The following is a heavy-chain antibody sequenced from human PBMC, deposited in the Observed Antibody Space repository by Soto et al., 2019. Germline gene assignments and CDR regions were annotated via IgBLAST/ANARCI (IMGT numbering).Heavy chain of an antibody. CDR1: GFTFSNAW. CDR3: TTDHTQDIVVVVAAETSY. J-gene: IGHJ4*02. V-gene: IGHV3-15*01. Sequence: GGSLRLSCAASGFTFSNAWMSWVRQAPGKGLEWVGRIKSKTDGGTTDYAEPVKGRFTISRDDSKNTLYLQMNSLKTEDTAVYYCTTDHTQDIVVVVAAETSYWGQGTLVTVSS. D-gene: IGHD2-15*01. CDR2: IKSKTDGGTT.